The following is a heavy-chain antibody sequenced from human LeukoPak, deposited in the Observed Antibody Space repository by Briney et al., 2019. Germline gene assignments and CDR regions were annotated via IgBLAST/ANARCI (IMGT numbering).Heavy chain of an antibody. CDR3: ARTRGYTSGCYSSYFDY. CDR1: GFTFSNYG. J-gene: IGHJ4*02. V-gene: IGHV3-7*01. D-gene: IGHD6-19*01. Sequence: GGSLRLSCAASGFTFSNYGMSWVRQARGKGMEWVAYIKQDGSEKYYVDSVKGGFTISRDNAKNSLYLQMNSLRAEDTAVYYCARTRGYTSGCYSSYFDYWGQGTLVTVSS. CDR2: IKQDGSEK.